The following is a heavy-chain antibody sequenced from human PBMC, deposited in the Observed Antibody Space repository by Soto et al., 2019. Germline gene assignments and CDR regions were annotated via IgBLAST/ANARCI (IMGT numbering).Heavy chain of an antibody. J-gene: IGHJ6*03. CDR1: GGSFSGYY. V-gene: IGHV4-34*01. CDR3: ARGLGYCSSTSCSSPGANYYYYYMDV. CDR2: INHSGST. D-gene: IGHD2-2*01. Sequence: SETLSLTCAVYGGSFSGYYWSWIRQPPGKGLEWIGEINHSGSTNYNPSLKSRVTISVDTSKNQFSLKLSSVIAADTAVYYCARGLGYCSSTSCSSPGANYYYYYMDVWGKGTTVTVS.